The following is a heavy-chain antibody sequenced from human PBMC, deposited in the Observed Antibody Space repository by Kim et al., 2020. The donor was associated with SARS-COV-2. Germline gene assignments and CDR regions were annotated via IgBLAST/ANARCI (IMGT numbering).Heavy chain of an antibody. Sequence: GGSLRLSCAASEFTFSTYWMYWVRQAPAKGLVWVSRISSSGNSTNYADSVKGRFTISRDNAKNTLYLQMNSLRAEDTAVYYCARASSTSCPCYYMDVWGKGTTVTVSS. CDR3: ARASSTSCPCYYMDV. CDR2: ISSSGNST. D-gene: IGHD2-2*01. J-gene: IGHJ6*03. V-gene: IGHV3-74*01. CDR1: EFTFSTYW.